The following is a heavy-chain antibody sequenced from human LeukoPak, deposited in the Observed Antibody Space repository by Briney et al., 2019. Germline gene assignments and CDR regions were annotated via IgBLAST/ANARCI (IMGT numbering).Heavy chain of an antibody. V-gene: IGHV3-23*01. CDR1: GFTFSSYA. D-gene: IGHD6-13*01. Sequence: GGSLRLSCAASGFTFSSYAMRWVRQAPGKGLEWVSAISGSGGSPYYADSVKDRFTISRDNSKNTLYLQMNSLRAEDTAVYYGAKDKSSWYMPFDYWGQGTLVTVSS. J-gene: IGHJ4*02. CDR2: ISGSGGSP. CDR3: AKDKSSWYMPFDY.